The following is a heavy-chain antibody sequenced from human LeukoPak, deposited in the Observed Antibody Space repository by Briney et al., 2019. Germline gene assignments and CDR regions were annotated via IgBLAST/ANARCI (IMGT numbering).Heavy chain of an antibody. D-gene: IGHD3-9*01. CDR1: GGSFSGYY. V-gene: IGHV4-34*01. CDR2: INHSGST. CDR3: ARHGPLRYFDWSRTNYFDY. Sequence: KPSETLSLTCAVYGGSFSGYYWSWIRQPPGKGLEWIGEINHSGSTNYNPSLKSRVTISVDTSKNQFSLKLSSVTAADTAVYYCARHGPLRYFDWSRTNYFDYWGQGTLVTVSS. J-gene: IGHJ4*02.